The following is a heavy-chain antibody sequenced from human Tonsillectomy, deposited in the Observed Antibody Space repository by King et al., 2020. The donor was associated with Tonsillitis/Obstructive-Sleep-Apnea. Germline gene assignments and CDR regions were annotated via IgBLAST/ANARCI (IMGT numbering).Heavy chain of an antibody. Sequence: VQLVESGGGLVQPGGSLRLSCAASGFTFSSYSMNWVRQAPGKGLEWVSYISSSSSTIYYADSVKGRFTISRDNAKNSLYLQMNSLRDEDTAVYYCARDYDFWGGYGPWFDYWGQGTLVTVSS. CDR3: ARDYDFWGGYGPWFDY. CDR2: ISSSSSTI. CDR1: GFTFSSYS. V-gene: IGHV3-48*02. D-gene: IGHD3-3*01. J-gene: IGHJ4*02.